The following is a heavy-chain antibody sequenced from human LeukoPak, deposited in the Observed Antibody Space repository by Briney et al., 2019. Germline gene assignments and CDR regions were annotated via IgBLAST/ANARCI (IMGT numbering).Heavy chain of an antibody. D-gene: IGHD3-3*01. V-gene: IGHV5-51*01. CDR3: ARTYYDFWSGSFGEYYFDY. Sequence: GESLKISCKGSGYSFTSYWIGWVRQMPGKGLEWMGIIYPGDSDTRYSPSFQGQVTISADKSISTAYLQWSSLEASDTAMYYCARTYYDFWSGSFGEYYFDYWGQGTLVTVSS. CDR1: GYSFTSYW. J-gene: IGHJ4*02. CDR2: IYPGDSDT.